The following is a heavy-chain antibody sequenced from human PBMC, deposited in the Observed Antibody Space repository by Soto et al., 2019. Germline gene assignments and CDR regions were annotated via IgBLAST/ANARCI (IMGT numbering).Heavy chain of an antibody. D-gene: IGHD2-15*01. CDR1: GFTFSSYA. V-gene: IGHV3-23*01. J-gene: IGHJ4*02. Sequence: GESLKISCAASGFTFSSYAMSWVRQAPGKGLEWVSAISGSGCSTYYADSVKGRFTISRDNSKNTLYLQMNSLRAEDTAVYYCAKDGSRYCSGGSCYFDYWGQGTLVTVSS. CDR3: AKDGSRYCSGGSCYFDY. CDR2: ISGSGCST.